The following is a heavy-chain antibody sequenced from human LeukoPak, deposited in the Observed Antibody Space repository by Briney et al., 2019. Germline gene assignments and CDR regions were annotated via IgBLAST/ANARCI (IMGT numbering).Heavy chain of an antibody. J-gene: IGHJ4*02. CDR1: GFTFSSYS. CDR3: VRQHGGYFDY. Sequence: GGSLRLSCAASGFTFSSYSMNWVRQAPGKGLEWVSAISGSGGSTYYADSVKGRFTISRDNSKNTLHLQMNSLRAEDTAVYYCVRQHGGYFDYWGQGTLVTVSS. V-gene: IGHV3-23*01. D-gene: IGHD3-16*01. CDR2: ISGSGGST.